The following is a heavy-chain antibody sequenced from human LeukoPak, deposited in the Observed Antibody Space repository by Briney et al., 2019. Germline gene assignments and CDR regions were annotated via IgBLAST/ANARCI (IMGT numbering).Heavy chain of an antibody. V-gene: IGHV3-48*01. CDR3: ARKTYYDYVWGSYQYYFDY. CDR2: ISSSSSTI. J-gene: IGHJ4*02. CDR1: GFTFSSYS. D-gene: IGHD3-16*01. Sequence: PGGTLRLSCAASGFTFSSYSMNWVRQAPGKGLEWVSYISSSSSTIYYADSVKGRFTISRDNAKNSLYLQMNSLRAEDTAVYYCARKTYYDYVWGSYQYYFDYGGQGTLVTVSS.